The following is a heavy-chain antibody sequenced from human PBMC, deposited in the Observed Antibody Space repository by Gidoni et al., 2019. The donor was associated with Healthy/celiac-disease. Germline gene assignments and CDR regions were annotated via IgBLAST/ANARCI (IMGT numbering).Heavy chain of an antibody. CDR1: GGSSRGYY. D-gene: IGHD3-3*01. J-gene: IGHJ5*02. V-gene: IGHV4-34*01. CDR2: INHSGST. Sequence: QVQLQQCGAGLLKPSETLSLTCAVYGGSSRGYYWRWFRQPPGKGLEWIGEINHSGSTNYNPSLKSRVTISVDTSKNQFSLKLSSVTAADTAVYYCARARTNLIIYTHYTRPGNWFDPWGQGTLVTVSS. CDR3: ARARTNLIIYTHYTRPGNWFDP.